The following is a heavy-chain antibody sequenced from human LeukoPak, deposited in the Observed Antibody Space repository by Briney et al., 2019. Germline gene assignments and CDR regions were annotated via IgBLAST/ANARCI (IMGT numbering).Heavy chain of an antibody. Sequence: PSETLSLTCAVYGGSFSGYYWSWIRQPTGKGLEWIGEINHSGSTNYNPSLKSRVTISVDTSKNQFSLKLSSVTAADTAVYYCARGLGYCSSTSCAQRGWFDPWGQGTLVTVSS. CDR3: ARGLGYCSSTSCAQRGWFDP. CDR1: GGSFSGYY. J-gene: IGHJ5*02. CDR2: INHSGST. V-gene: IGHV4-34*01. D-gene: IGHD2-2*01.